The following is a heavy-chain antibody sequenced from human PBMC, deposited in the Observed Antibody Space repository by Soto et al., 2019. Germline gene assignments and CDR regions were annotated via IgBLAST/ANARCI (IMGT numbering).Heavy chain of an antibody. CDR3: ARSPYCSGGSCYLDY. V-gene: IGHV3-20*04. D-gene: IGHD2-15*01. Sequence: GGSLRLSCAASGFRFDDYCMSWVRQGPGKGLEWVSGLNWNGDSTGYADSVKGRFTISRDNAKKSLYLQMNSLRAEDTALYYCARSPYCSGGSCYLDYWGQATLVTVSS. CDR2: LNWNGDST. CDR1: GFRFDDYC. J-gene: IGHJ4*02.